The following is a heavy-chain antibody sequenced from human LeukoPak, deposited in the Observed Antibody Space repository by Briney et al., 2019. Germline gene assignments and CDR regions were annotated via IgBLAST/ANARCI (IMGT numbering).Heavy chain of an antibody. CDR3: AKDNIRIVVAGTIDY. CDR1: GFTFSTYG. CDR2: IRHDESDK. D-gene: IGHD6-19*01. J-gene: IGHJ4*02. V-gene: IGHV3-30*02. Sequence: GGSLRLSCAASGFTFSTYGMHWVRQAPGKGLEWVTFIRHDESDKYYADSVKGRFTISRDNSKNSLYLQMNSLRSEDTALYYCAKDNIRIVVAGTIDYWGQGTLVTVSS.